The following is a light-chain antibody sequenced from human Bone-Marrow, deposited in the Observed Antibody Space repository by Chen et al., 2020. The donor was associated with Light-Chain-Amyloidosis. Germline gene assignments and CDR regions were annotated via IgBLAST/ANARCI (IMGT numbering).Light chain of an antibody. CDR2: DDS. V-gene: IGLV3-21*02. CDR1: NIGSTS. J-gene: IGLJ3*02. Sequence: SYVLTQPSSVSVARGQTATIACGGNNIGSTSVHWYQQTPGQAPLLVVYDDSDRPSGIPERLSGSNSGNPATLTISRVEAGDEADYYCQVWDRSSDRPVFGGGTKLTVL. CDR3: QVWDRSSDRPV.